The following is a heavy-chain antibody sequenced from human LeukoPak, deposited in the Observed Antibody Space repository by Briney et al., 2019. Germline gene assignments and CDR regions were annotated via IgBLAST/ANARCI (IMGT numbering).Heavy chain of an antibody. CDR3: ARARIAAPLLDY. CDR2: ISDHGKSR. V-gene: IGHV3-48*03. J-gene: IGHJ4*02. D-gene: IGHD6-13*01. Sequence: GGSLRLSCVASGFIFSNYEMNWVRQTPGKGPEWVSYISDHGKSRNYVDSVKGRFTISRDNAKNSLYLQMNSLRVEDTASYFCARARIAAPLLDYWGQGTLVTVSS. CDR1: GFIFSNYE.